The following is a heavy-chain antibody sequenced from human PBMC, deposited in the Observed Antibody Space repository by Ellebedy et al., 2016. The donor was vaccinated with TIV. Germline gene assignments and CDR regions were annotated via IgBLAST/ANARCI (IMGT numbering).Heavy chain of an antibody. D-gene: IGHD3-10*01. Sequence: AASVKVSCKASGYTFIGYYMHWVRQAPGQGLEWMGWINPNSGGTNYAQKFQGRVTMTRDTSISTAYMELSRLRSDDTAVYYCARDAGDYYGSGSYYNVQPKYGMDVWGQGTTVTVSS. CDR3: ARDAGDYYGSGSYYNVQPKYGMDV. V-gene: IGHV1-2*02. CDR2: INPNSGGT. CDR1: GYTFIGYY. J-gene: IGHJ6*02.